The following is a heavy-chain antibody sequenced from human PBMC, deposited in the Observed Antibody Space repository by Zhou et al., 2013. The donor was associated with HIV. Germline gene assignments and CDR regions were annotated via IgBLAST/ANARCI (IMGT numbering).Heavy chain of an antibody. Sequence: QVQLVQSGAEMKKPGASVNISCKASGYPFTSYYIHWVRQAPGQGLEWMGLINPGIGTTYYAEKFQGRVTMTRDTSTSTVNMQLGTLTSEDTAVYYCNRGMQRWVNDAFDIWGQGTMVTVSS. CDR1: GYPFTSYY. D-gene: IGHD3-16*01. V-gene: IGHV1-46*01. CDR3: NRGMQRWVNDAFDI. J-gene: IGHJ3*02. CDR2: INPGIGTT.